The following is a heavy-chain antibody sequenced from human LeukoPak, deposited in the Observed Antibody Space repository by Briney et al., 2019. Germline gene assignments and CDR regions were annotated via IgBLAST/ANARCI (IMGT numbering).Heavy chain of an antibody. CDR3: AKSEGDVAVTSGFDY. Sequence: PGGSLRPSCAASGFTFSSYGMHWVRQAPGKGLEWVAFIRYDGSNKYYADSVKGRFTISRDNSKNTLYLQMNSLRAEDTAVYYCAKSEGDVAVTSGFDYWGQGTLVTVSS. D-gene: IGHD2-15*01. CDR2: IRYDGSNK. V-gene: IGHV3-30*02. J-gene: IGHJ4*02. CDR1: GFTFSSYG.